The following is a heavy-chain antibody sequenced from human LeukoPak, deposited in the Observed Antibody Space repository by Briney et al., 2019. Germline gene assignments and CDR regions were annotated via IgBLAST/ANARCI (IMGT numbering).Heavy chain of an antibody. J-gene: IGHJ6*02. CDR3: ARDRGIRGMDV. Sequence: PGGSLRLSCAASGFNFNNDAMSWVHQAPGQGLEWVSANSGSGGSTYYADSVKGRFTISRDNSKNTLYLQMNSLRAEDTAVYYCARDRGIRGMDVWGQGTTVTVSS. CDR1: GFNFNNDA. V-gene: IGHV3-23*01. D-gene: IGHD3-10*01. CDR2: NSGSGGST.